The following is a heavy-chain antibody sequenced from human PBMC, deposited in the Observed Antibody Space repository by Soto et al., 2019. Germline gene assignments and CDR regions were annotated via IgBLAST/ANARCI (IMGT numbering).Heavy chain of an antibody. D-gene: IGHD3-3*01. CDR3: AMDLGFLELFDY. Sequence: EVQLVESGGGSVQPGGSLRLSCAASGFTFSSYYMTWVRQAPGKGLELISYITSDTSTIYYADSVRGRFTISRDNAKNSLYLQMTSVRDVDTAVYYCAMDLGFLELFDYWCQGTMVTVSS. CDR2: ITSDTSTI. CDR1: GFTFSSYY. J-gene: IGHJ4*02. V-gene: IGHV3-48*02.